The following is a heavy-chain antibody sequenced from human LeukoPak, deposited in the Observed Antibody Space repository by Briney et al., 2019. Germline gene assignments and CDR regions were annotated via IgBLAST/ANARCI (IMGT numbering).Heavy chain of an antibody. J-gene: IGHJ5*02. CDR2: ISSSSSYI. V-gene: IGHV3-21*01. D-gene: IGHD3-10*01. CDR1: GFTFSSYS. Sequence: GGSLRLSCAASGFTFSSYSMNWVRQAPGKGLEWVSSISSSSSYIYYADSVKGRFTISRDNAKNSLYLQMNSLRAEDTAVYYFARDLFGIYYNNNCFAPGGQGTLVTV. CDR3: ARDLFGIYYNNNCFAP.